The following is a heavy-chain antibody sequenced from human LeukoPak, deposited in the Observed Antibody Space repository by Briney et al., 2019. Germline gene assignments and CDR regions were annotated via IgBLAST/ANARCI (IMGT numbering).Heavy chain of an antibody. CDR3: ARDWGAYYHFFDY. Sequence: GGSLRLSCAASGFTFTSYAMNWVRQAPGKGLEWVGNIKQDGSERNYVDSVKGRFTISRDNAKKSLYRQMNSLRAEDTAVYYCARDWGAYYHFFDYWGQGTLVTVSS. CDR2: IKQDGSER. D-gene: IGHD3-22*01. J-gene: IGHJ4*02. V-gene: IGHV3-7*01. CDR1: GFTFTSYA.